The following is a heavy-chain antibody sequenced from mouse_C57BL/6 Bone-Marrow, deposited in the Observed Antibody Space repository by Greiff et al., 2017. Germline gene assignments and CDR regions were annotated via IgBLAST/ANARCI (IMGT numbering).Heavy chain of an antibody. CDR2: INPGSGGT. V-gene: IGHV1-54*01. Sequence: VQLQQSGAELVRPGTSVKVSCKASGYAFTNYLLEWVKQRPGQGLEWIGVINPGSGGTNYNEKFKGKATLTAAKSSSTAYMQLSSLTSEDSAVYFCAREDDGYYWFAYWGQGTLVTVSA. CDR3: AREDDGYYWFAY. D-gene: IGHD2-3*01. CDR1: GYAFTNYL. J-gene: IGHJ3*01.